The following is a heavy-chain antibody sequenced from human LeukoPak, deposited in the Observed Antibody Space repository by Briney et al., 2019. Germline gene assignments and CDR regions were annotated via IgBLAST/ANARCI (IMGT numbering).Heavy chain of an antibody. CDR3: ARLQAPNITMVREVPNYYYYYGMDV. CDR1: GYTFTSYD. CDR2: MNPNSGNT. V-gene: IGHV1-8*01. J-gene: IGHJ6*02. D-gene: IGHD3-10*01. Sequence: ASVKVSCKASGYTFTSYDINWVRQAAGQGLEWMGWMNPNSGNTGYAQKFQGRVTMTRNTSISTAYMELSSLRSEDTAVYYCARLQAPNITMVREVPNYYYYYGMDVWGQGTTVTVSS.